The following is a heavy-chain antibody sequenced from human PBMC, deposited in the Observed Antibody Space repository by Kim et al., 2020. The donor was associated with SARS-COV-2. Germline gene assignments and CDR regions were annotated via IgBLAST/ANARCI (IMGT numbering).Heavy chain of an antibody. D-gene: IGHD3-3*01. CDR2: IWYDGSNK. Sequence: GGSLRLSCAASGFTFSSYGMHWVRQAPGKGLEWVAVIWYDGSNKYYADSVKGRFTISRDNSKNTLYLQMNSLRAEDTAVYYCARDVTVFGVVIKGFDYWGQGTLVTVSS. V-gene: IGHV3-33*01. CDR3: ARDVTVFGVVIKGFDY. CDR1: GFTFSSYG. J-gene: IGHJ4*02.